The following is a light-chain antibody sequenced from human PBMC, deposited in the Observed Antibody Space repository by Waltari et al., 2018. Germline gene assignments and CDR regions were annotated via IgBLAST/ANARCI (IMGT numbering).Light chain of an antibody. CDR1: QSVLYNSNSKNY. V-gene: IGKV4-1*01. J-gene: IGKJ2*01. CDR2: WAS. CDR3: QEYYNIPRT. Sequence: DIVMTQSPDSLALSLGERATIKCKSSQSVLYNSNSKNYLAWYQQKPGHPPKLLISWASTRESGVPDRFSGSGSGTDFTFIISNLQAEDVAVYYCQEYYNIPRTFGQGTKLGI.